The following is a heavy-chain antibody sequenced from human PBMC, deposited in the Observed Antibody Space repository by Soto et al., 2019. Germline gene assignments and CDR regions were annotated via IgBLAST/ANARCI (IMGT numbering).Heavy chain of an antibody. CDR3: ARDPTYYYDSSGYPRYFQH. J-gene: IGHJ1*01. CDR2: IIPIFGTA. D-gene: IGHD3-22*01. CDR1: GGTFSSYA. V-gene: IGHV1-69*13. Sequence: GASVKVSCKASGGTFSSYAISWVRQAPGQGLEWMGGIIPIFGTANYAQKFQGRVTITADESTSTAYMELSSLRSEDTAVYYCARDPTYYYDSSGYPRYFQHWGQGTLVTVST.